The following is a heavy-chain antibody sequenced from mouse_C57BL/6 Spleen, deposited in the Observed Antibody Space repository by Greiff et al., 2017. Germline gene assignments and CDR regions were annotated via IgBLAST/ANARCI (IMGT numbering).Heavy chain of an antibody. CDR3: TRWVFLRPFYYAMEY. D-gene: IGHD6-1*01. J-gene: IGHJ4*01. CDR2: IDPETGGT. V-gene: IGHV1-15*01. Sequence: QVQLKESGAELVRPGASVTLSCKASGYTFTDYEMHWVKQTPVHGLEWIGAIDPETGGTADNQKFKGKAILTADESSSTAYMELRSLTSEDSDVYFGTRWVFLRPFYYAMEYWGQGTSVTVSS. CDR1: GYTFTDYE.